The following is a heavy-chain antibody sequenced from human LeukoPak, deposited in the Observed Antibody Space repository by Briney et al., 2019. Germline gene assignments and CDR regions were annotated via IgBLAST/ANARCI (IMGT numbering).Heavy chain of an antibody. CDR3: ARYYCIGNSCYSTNWFDT. CDR2: FYYDGRS. V-gene: IGHV4-59*08. J-gene: IGHJ5*02. D-gene: IGHD5-12*01. Sequence: SETLSLTCAVSGGSISSYYWSWIRQPPGKGREWVGYFYYDGRSNFNPSLTSRVTMSVDTSKNQFSLKLSSVTAADTAVYFCARYYCIGNSCYSTNWFDTWGQGTLVTVSS. CDR1: GGSISSYY.